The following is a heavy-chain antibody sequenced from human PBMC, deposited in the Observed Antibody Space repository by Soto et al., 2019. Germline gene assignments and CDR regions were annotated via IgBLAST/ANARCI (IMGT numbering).Heavy chain of an antibody. D-gene: IGHD6-6*01. CDR1: GFSFATYA. CDR2: ISSGGGTT. Sequence: EAHSSESGGGLVQPGGSLRLSCVASGFSFATYAMSWVRQAPGKGLEWVSAISSGGGTTYYADAVQGRFTISRDNSKNTLYLQMNTLRAGDTALYFCAKDPIAAPRAMDVWGRGTSVTVSS. J-gene: IGHJ6*02. V-gene: IGHV3-23*01. CDR3: AKDPIAAPRAMDV.